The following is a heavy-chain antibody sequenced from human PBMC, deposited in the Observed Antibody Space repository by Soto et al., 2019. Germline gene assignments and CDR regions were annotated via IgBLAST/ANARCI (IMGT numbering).Heavy chain of an antibody. Sequence: ASVKVSCKASGGTFSSYAISWVRQAPGQGREWMGWINPNSGGTNYAQKFQGRVTMTRDTSISTAYMELSRLRSDDTDVYYCASAIYSSGWYDPWGQGTLVTVSS. CDR3: ASAIYSSGWYDP. CDR1: GGTFSSYA. V-gene: IGHV1-2*02. CDR2: INPNSGGT. D-gene: IGHD6-19*01. J-gene: IGHJ5*02.